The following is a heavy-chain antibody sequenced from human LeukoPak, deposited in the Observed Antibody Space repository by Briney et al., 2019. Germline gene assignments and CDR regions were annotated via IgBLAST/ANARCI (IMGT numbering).Heavy chain of an antibody. CDR3: AREMPQIAAAGTFRY. CDR1: GGSFSGYY. CDR2: INHSGST. V-gene: IGHV4-34*01. Sequence: KSSETLSLTCAVYGGSFSGYYWSWIRQPPGKGLEWIGEINHSGSTNYNPSLKSRVTISVDTSKNQFSLKLSSVTAADTAVYYCAREMPQIAAAGTFRYWGQGTLVTVSS. J-gene: IGHJ4*02. D-gene: IGHD6-13*01.